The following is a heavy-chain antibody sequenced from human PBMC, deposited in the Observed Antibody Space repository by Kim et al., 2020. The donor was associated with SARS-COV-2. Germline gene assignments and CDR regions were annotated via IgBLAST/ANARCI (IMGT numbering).Heavy chain of an antibody. V-gene: IGHV4-30-2*05. CDR3: ARGPPIGGGDCYSH. Sequence: RDLNSRVTISTDTSKNQFSLQLSSVTAADTAVYYCARGPPIGGGDCYSHWGQGTLVTVSS. D-gene: IGHD2-21*02. J-gene: IGHJ4*02.